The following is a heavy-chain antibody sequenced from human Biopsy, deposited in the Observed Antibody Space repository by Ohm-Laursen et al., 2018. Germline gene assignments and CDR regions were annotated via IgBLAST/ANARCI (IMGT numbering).Heavy chain of an antibody. Sequence: SDTLSLTCSVSGDSISSSTYYWGWIRQPPGKGLEWIGTIRNTYFRTSLKLRVTMSVATSKNQFSLKLSPVTAADTGVYYCAQTRNDYGGFYFDYWGRGTLVTVSS. CDR1: GDSISSSTYY. V-gene: IGHV4-39*01. CDR3: AQTRNDYGGFYFDY. J-gene: IGHJ4*02. CDR2: IRNT. D-gene: IGHD4/OR15-4a*01.